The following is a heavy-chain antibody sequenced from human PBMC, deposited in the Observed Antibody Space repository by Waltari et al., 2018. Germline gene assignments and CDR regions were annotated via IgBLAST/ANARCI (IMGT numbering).Heavy chain of an antibody. CDR1: GSTFTGYY. Sequence: QVQLVQSGAEVKKPGASVKVSCKASGSTFTGYYMPWGRRAPGQGLEWMGRIKPNSGSTNYAQKFQGRMTMTRDTSISTAYMELSRLRSDDTAVYYCARDTGDAFDIWGQGTMVTVSS. CDR2: IKPNSGST. CDR3: ARDTGDAFDI. J-gene: IGHJ3*02. V-gene: IGHV1-2*06.